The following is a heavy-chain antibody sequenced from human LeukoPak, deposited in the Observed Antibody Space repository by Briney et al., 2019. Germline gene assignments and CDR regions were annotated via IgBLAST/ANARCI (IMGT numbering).Heavy chain of an antibody. CDR3: ARDCLYHHACDAFDI. J-gene: IGHJ3*02. CDR1: GGTFSRYA. Sequence: SVKVSCKASGGTFSRYAISWVGQAPGQGSEGMGGIIAIFGTANYAQKFQGRVTITKDESTSTAYMQLSSLRSEDTAVYYCARDCLYHHACDAFDIWGQGTMVTVSS. V-gene: IGHV1-69*05. D-gene: IGHD1-14*01. CDR2: IIAIFGTA.